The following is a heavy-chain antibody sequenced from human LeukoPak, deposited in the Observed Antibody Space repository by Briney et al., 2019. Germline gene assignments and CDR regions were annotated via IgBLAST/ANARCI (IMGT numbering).Heavy chain of an antibody. D-gene: IGHD3-10*01. CDR2: IYYSGST. J-gene: IGHJ3*02. Sequence: PSQTLSLTCTVSGGSISSGDYYWSWIRQPPGKGLEWIGYIYYSGSTYYNPSLKSRVTISVDTSKNQFSLKLSSVTAADTAVYYCARDARSATDAFDIWGQGTMVTVSS. CDR1: GGSISSGDYY. V-gene: IGHV4-30-4*01. CDR3: ARDARSATDAFDI.